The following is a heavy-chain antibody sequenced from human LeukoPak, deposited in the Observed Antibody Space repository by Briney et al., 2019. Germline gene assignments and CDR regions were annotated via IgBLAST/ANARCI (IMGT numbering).Heavy chain of an antibody. Sequence: ASVKVSCKASGYTFTGYGISWVRQAPGQGLEWMGWISAYNGNTNYAQKLQGRVTMTTDTSTSTAYMELRSLRSDDTAVYYCASTRGYSSSWYNAFDIWGQGTMVTVSS. CDR2: ISAYNGNT. V-gene: IGHV1-18*01. CDR1: GYTFTGYG. D-gene: IGHD6-13*01. CDR3: ASTRGYSSSWYNAFDI. J-gene: IGHJ3*02.